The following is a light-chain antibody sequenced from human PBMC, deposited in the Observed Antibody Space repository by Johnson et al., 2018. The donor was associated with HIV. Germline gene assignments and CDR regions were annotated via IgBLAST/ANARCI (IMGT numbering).Light chain of an antibody. CDR2: ENK. CDR3: GTWDISLSVGYV. Sequence: QSVLTQPPSVSAAPGQKVTISCSGGSSNIGKNYVSWYQQLPGTAPKLLIYENKKRPSGIPDRFSGSKSGTSATLGITGLQTGDEADYYCGTWDISLSVGYVFGTGTQVTVL. CDR1: SSNIGKNY. J-gene: IGLJ1*01. V-gene: IGLV1-51*02.